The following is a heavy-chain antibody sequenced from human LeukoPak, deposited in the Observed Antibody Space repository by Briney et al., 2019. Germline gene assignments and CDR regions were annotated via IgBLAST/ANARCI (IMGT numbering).Heavy chain of an antibody. Sequence: ESLKISCKASGYSFTSYWIGWVRQMPGKGLEWMGIIDPSDSETRYTPSFQAQVTISGDKSLTTADLQWNSLKASDTAMYYCARQTAMGRSGDYWGQGTLVTVSS. CDR2: IDPSDSET. J-gene: IGHJ4*02. CDR3: ARQTAMGRSGDY. V-gene: IGHV5-51*01. CDR1: GYSFTSYW. D-gene: IGHD5-18*01.